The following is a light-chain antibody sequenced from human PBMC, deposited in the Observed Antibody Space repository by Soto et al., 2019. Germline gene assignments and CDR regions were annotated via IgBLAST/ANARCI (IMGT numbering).Light chain of an antibody. CDR3: AAWDESLSGYV. CDR2: SNN. J-gene: IGLJ3*02. V-gene: IGLV1-47*02. Sequence: QSVLTQPPSASGTPGQRVTLSCSGSSSNIGSYYVYWYQQLPGTAPKQLIYSNNEQPSRVPARCSGSKSCTSASLAISGRLSGDEADYYCAAWDESLSGYVFGGGTKLTVL. CDR1: SSNIGSYY.